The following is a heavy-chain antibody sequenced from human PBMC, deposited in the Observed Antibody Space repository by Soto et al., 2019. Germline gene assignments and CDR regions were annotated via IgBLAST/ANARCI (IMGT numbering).Heavy chain of an antibody. J-gene: IGHJ6*02. V-gene: IGHV4-59*02. CDR2: IYYRGST. D-gene: IGHD3-10*01. CDR1: GGSVTSYY. Sequence: QVQLQESGPGLVKPSETLSLTCTVSGGSVTSYYWSCIRQPPGKALEWIGTIYYRGSTTYNPSLKSRVTISVDTSKHQFSLKLGSVSAADTAVYFCARALYGSGVLDVWGQGTTVTVSS. CDR3: ARALYGSGVLDV.